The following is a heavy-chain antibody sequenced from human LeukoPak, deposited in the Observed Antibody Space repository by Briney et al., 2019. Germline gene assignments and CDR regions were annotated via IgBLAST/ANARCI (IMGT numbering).Heavy chain of an antibody. CDR3: AKEGYYDSSGYNWFDP. CDR2: ISNNGGYT. V-gene: IGHV3-23*01. Sequence: GGSLRLSCAASGFTFSSSAMSWVRQAPGKGLEWVSAISNNGGYTYYADSVQGRFTISRDNSKNTLYLQMNSLRAEDTAVYYCAKEGYYDSSGYNWFDPWGQGTLVTVSS. CDR1: GFTFSSSA. J-gene: IGHJ5*02. D-gene: IGHD3-22*01.